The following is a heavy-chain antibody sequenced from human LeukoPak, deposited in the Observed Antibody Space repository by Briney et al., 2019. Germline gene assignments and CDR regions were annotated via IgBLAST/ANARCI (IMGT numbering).Heavy chain of an antibody. CDR1: GFTFNSYW. CDR3: ARIDYYGSGSYWGHDY. J-gene: IGHJ4*02. CDR2: IKQDGNKK. V-gene: IGHV3-7*01. D-gene: IGHD3-10*01. Sequence: GGSLRLSCAASGFTFNSYWMAWVRQAPGKGLEWVANIKQDGNKKYYVDSVKGRFTISRDNAKNSLYLQMNSLRAEDTAVYYCARIDYYGSGSYWGHDYWGQGTLVTVSS.